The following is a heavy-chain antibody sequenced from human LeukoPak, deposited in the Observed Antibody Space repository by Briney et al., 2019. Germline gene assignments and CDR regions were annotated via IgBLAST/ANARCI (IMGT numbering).Heavy chain of an antibody. CDR1: GGSISSSNW. Sequence: PSGTLSLTCAVSGGSISSSNWWSWVRQPPGKGLEWIGEIYHSGSTNYNPSLKSRVTISVDKSKNQFSLKLSSVTAADTAVYYCARSLRYSSGWYVDYWGQGTLVTASS. J-gene: IGHJ4*02. V-gene: IGHV4-4*02. D-gene: IGHD6-19*01. CDR2: IYHSGST. CDR3: ARSLRYSSGWYVDY.